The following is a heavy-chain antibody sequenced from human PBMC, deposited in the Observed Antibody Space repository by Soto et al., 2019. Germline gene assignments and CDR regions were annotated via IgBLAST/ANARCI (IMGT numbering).Heavy chain of an antibody. CDR2: MNSDGSFI. J-gene: IGHJ1*01. V-gene: IGHV3-74*01. CDR3: VTGWSEH. Sequence: EVQLVESGGGLVPPGGSLRLSCVVSEFTFSSSWMHWVRQGPGKGLVWVSRMNSDGSFINYADSVKGRFTTSRDNARNMLYLQMNSLIADDMGLYYCVTGWSEHWGQGTLVTVSS. D-gene: IGHD2-15*01. CDR1: EFTFSSSW.